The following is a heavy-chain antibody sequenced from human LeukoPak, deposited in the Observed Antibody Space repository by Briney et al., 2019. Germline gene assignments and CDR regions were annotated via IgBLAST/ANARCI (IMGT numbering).Heavy chain of an antibody. Sequence: GGSLRLSCAASGFTFSSYAMGWVRQAPGKGLEWVSAISGSGGSTYYADSVKGRFTISRDNSKNTLYLQMNSLRAEDTAVYYCAKVGGYGGHYYYYGMDVWGQGTTVTVSS. J-gene: IGHJ6*02. V-gene: IGHV3-23*01. CDR1: GFTFSSYA. D-gene: IGHD4-23*01. CDR3: AKVGGYGGHYYYYGMDV. CDR2: ISGSGGST.